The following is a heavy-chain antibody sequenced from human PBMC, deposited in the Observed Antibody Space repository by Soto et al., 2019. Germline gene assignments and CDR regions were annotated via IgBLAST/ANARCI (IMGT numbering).Heavy chain of an antibody. V-gene: IGHV3-30-3*01. CDR3: ARGPISLTCFDY. D-gene: IGHD5-12*01. Sequence: GGSLRLSCAASGFTFSSDAMHWVRQAQGKGLEWVAVISYDGSNKYYADSVKGRFTISRDNPNNPLYLQMNSLRAEDTAVYYCARGPISLTCFDYWGQGPLVTVSS. J-gene: IGHJ4*02. CDR2: ISYDGSNK. CDR1: GFTFSSDA.